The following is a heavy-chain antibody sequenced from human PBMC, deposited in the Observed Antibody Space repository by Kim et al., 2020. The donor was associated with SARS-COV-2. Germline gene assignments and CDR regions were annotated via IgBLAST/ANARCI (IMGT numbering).Heavy chain of an antibody. CDR1: GGSISSSSYY. CDR3: ARGLRWFGVLFETDGMDV. J-gene: IGHJ6*01. V-gene: IGHV4-39*01. D-gene: IGHD3-10*01. CDR2: LYYSGST. Sequence: SETLSLTCTVSGGSISSSSYYWGWIRQPPGKGLEWIGSLYYSGSTYYNPSLKSRVTISVDTSKNQFSLKLSSVTAADTAVYYCARGLRWFGVLFETDGMDVWGQGTTVTASS.